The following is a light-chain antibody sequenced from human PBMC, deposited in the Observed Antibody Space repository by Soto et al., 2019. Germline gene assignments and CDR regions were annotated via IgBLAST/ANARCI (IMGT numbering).Light chain of an antibody. J-gene: IGKJ1*01. CDR1: QGISTY. CDR3: QNYSGAPWT. CDR2: AAS. V-gene: IGKV1-27*01. Sequence: DIQMTQSPSSLSASVGDRVTITCRASQGISTYLVWYQQKPGTVPKLLIFAASTLQSGVPSRFSGSGSGTEFTLTISSLQPEDVATYYCQNYSGAPWTFGQGTKVEIK.